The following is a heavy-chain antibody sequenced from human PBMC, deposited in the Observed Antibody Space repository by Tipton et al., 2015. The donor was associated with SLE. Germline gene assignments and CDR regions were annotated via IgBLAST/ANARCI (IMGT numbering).Heavy chain of an antibody. CDR1: GGSISSSSYY. V-gene: IGHV4-39*07. CDR2: IYYSGST. J-gene: IGHJ5*02. Sequence: LRLSCTVSGGSISSSSYYWGWIRQPPGKGLEWIGSIYYSGSTYYNPSLKSRVTISVDTSKNQFSLKLSSVTAADTAVYYCARTHRAAAEDWFDPWGQGTLVTVSS. CDR3: ARTHRAAAEDWFDP. D-gene: IGHD6-13*01.